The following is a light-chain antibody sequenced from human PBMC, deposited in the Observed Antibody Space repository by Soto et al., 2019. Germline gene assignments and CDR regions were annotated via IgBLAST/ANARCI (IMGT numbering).Light chain of an antibody. CDR2: EVS. J-gene: IGLJ1*01. CDR3: TSYTSSSTNDV. CDR1: RSDIGGYDY. Sequence: QSALTQPASVSGSPGQSITISCTGTRSDIGGYDYVSWYQQHPGKAPKLMIYEVSNRPSGVSNRFSGSKSGNTASLTISGLQAEDEAEYYCTSYTSSSTNDVFGTGTKLTVL. V-gene: IGLV2-14*01.